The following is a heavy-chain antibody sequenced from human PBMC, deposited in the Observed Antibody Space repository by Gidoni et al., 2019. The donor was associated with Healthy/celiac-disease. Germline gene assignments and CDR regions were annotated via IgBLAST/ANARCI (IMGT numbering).Heavy chain of an antibody. D-gene: IGHD3-3*01. CDR3: ARQTICGPNSYYFDY. CDR1: GGSISNSSYY. J-gene: IGHJ4*02. CDR2: TYYSGST. V-gene: IGHV4-39*01. Sequence: QRQHQESGPGLVKPSETLSLTCPVPGGSISNSSYYWGWIRHPPGKGLEWIGSTYYSGSTYYNPSLKSRVTISVDTSKNQFSLKLSSVTAADTAVYYCARQTICGPNSYYFDYWGQGTLVTVSS.